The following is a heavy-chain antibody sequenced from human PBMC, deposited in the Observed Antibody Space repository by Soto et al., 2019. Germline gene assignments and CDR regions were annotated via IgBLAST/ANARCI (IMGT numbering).Heavy chain of an antibody. CDR1: GFTFSSYG. CDR3: AKAANYDSSGYYKGVY. CDR2: ISYDGSNK. V-gene: IGHV3-30*18. Sequence: VQLVESGGGVVQPGRSLRLSCAASGFTFSSYGMHWVRQAPGKGLEWVAVISYDGSNKYYADSVKGRFTISRDNSKNTLYLQMNSLRAEDTAVYYCAKAANYDSSGYYKGVYWGQGTLVTVSS. D-gene: IGHD3-22*01. J-gene: IGHJ4*02.